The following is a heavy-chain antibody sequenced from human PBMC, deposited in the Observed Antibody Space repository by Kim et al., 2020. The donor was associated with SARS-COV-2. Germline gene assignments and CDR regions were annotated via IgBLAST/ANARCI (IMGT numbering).Heavy chain of an antibody. CDR1: GFTFSNYW. J-gene: IGHJ4*02. D-gene: IGHD1-26*01. CDR2: INSDGSSS. Sequence: GGSLRLSCAASGFTFSNYWMHWVRQAPRKGLVWVSRINSDGSSSTYADSVQGRFTVSRDNAKNTLFLQMNSLRAEDTAVYYCVRVYSGTYRSDYWGQGTLVTVSS. CDR3: VRVYSGTYRSDY. V-gene: IGHV3-74*01.